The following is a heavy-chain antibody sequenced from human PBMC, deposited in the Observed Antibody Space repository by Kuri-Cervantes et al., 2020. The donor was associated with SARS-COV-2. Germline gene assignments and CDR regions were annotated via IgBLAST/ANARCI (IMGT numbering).Heavy chain of an antibody. CDR3: ARVRTGDYVDY. CDR2: MNPKSGNT. CDR1: GYTFTSYD. J-gene: IGHJ4*02. Sequence: ASVKVSCKASGYTFTSYDINWVRQAPGQGLEWMAWMNPKSGNTDYAQEFQGRVTMTRDTSTSTVYMELSSLRSEDTAVYYCARVRTGDYVDYWGQGTLVTVSS. V-gene: IGHV1-8*01. D-gene: IGHD1-1*01.